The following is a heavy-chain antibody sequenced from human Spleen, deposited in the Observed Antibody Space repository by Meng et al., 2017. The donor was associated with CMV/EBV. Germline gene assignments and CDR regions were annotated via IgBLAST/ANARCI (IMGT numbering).Heavy chain of an antibody. Sequence: SGPTLVKPTQTLTLTCSFSGFSLSISGVGGGWIRQPPGKALEWLALIYWNDDKRYSPSLKSRLTITKDISKNLVVLTMTNMDPVDTATYFCARVPGPNYYYYGMDVWGQGTTVTVSS. D-gene: IGHD2-2*01. CDR2: IYWNDDK. CDR3: ARVPGPNYYYYGMDV. CDR1: GFSLSISGVG. V-gene: IGHV2-5*01. J-gene: IGHJ6*02.